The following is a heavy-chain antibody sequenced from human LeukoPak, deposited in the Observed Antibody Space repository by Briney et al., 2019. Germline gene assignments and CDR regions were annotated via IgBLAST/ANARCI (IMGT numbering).Heavy chain of an antibody. D-gene: IGHD5-12*01. CDR1: GGSISSSSYY. V-gene: IGHV4-39*07. CDR3: ARLVATTFDY. Sequence: SETLPLTCTVSGGSISSSSYYWGWIRQPPGKGLEWIGSIYYSGSTYYNPSLKSRVTISVDTSKNQFSLKLSSVTAADTAVYYCARLVATTFDYWGQGTLVTVSS. CDR2: IYYSGST. J-gene: IGHJ4*02.